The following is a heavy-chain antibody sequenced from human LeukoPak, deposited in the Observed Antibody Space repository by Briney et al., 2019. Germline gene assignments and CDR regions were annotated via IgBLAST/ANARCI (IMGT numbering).Heavy chain of an antibody. D-gene: IGHD3-10*01. V-gene: IGHV1-69*02. Sequence: SVTVSCKASGGTFSSYSISWVRQAPGQGLEWMGRIIPILGIANYAQKFQGRVTITAGKSTSTAYMELGSLRSEDTAVYYCARNGSGRTFDPWGQGTLVTVSS. CDR3: ARNGSGRTFDP. J-gene: IGHJ5*02. CDR2: IIPILGIA. CDR1: GGTFSSYS.